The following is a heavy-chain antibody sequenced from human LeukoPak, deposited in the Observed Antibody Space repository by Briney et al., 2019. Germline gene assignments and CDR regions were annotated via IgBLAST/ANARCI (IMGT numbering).Heavy chain of an antibody. CDR1: GYTFTSYG. J-gene: IGHJ4*02. Sequence: ASVKVSCKASGYTFTSYGISWVRQAPGQGLEWMGWISAYNGNTNYAQKLQGRVTMTTDTSTSTAYMELGSLRSDDTAVYYCARNTPYYYGSGSYYHGSHDYWGQGTLVTVSS. CDR2: ISAYNGNT. CDR3: ARNTPYYYGSGSYYHGSHDY. V-gene: IGHV1-18*01. D-gene: IGHD3-10*01.